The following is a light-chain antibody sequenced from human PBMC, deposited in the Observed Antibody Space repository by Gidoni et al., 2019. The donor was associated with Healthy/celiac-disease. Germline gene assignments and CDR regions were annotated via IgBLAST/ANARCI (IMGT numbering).Light chain of an antibody. V-gene: IGKV3-11*01. CDR2: DAS. CDR3: QQRSSSLT. Sequence: VFTQSPATLSLPPGEGSTLSCRASQIIGNYLGWYQQKPGQPPRHLIYDASNRATGIPARFSGSGSGTDFTLTISSLEPEDFAVYYCQQRSSSLTFGGGTKVEIK. J-gene: IGKJ4*01. CDR1: QIIGNY.